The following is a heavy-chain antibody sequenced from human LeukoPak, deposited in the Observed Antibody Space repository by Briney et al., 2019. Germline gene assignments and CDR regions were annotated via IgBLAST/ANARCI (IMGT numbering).Heavy chain of an antibody. J-gene: IGHJ5*02. D-gene: IGHD3-10*01. V-gene: IGHV1-8*03. CDR3: ARDPITMVRGVMSSWFDP. CDR2: MNPNSGNT. Sequence: ASVKVSCKASGYTFTSYDINWVRQATGQGLEWMGWMNPNSGNTGYAQKFQGRVTITRNTSISTAYMELSSLRSEDTAVYYCARDPITMVRGVMSSWFDPWGQGTLVTVSS. CDR1: GYTFTSYD.